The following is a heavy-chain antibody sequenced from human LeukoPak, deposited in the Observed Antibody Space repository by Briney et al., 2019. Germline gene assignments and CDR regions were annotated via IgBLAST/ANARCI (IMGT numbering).Heavy chain of an antibody. V-gene: IGHV4-39*01. CDR3: ATGYDVVVPAASFDP. CDR2: IYYSGST. CDR1: GGSISSGGYY. Sequence: SETLSLTCTVSGGSISSGGYYWGWIRQSPGKGLEWIGSIYYSGSTYYNPSLKSRVTISVDTSKNQFSLKLSSVTAADTAVYYCATGYDVVVPAASFDPWGQGTLVTVSS. D-gene: IGHD2-2*01. J-gene: IGHJ5*02.